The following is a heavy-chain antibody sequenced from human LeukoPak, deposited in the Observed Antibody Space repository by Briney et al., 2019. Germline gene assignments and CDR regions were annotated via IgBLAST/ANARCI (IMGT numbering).Heavy chain of an antibody. CDR2: IIPIFGTA. J-gene: IGHJ4*02. V-gene: IGHV1-69*05. D-gene: IGHD6-19*01. Sequence: VASVTVSCKASGGTFSSYAISWVRQAPGQGLEWMGGIIPIFGTANYAQKFQGRVTMTTDTSTSTAYMELRSLRSDDTAVYYCARLGIAVAAPPNDYWGQGTLVTVSS. CDR1: GGTFSSYA. CDR3: ARLGIAVAAPPNDY.